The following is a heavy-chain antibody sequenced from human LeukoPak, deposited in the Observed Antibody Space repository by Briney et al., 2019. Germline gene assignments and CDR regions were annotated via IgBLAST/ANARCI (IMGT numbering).Heavy chain of an antibody. CDR1: GFTFSSYS. Sequence: GGSLRLSCAASGFTFSSYSMNWVRQAPGKGLEWVSTLSGSGGNIHYADSVKGRFTISRDDSKNTLYLQMNSLRVEDTAVYYCAKDNLPTPSSEVWYFDLWGRGTLVTVSS. CDR3: AKDNLPTPSSEVWYFDL. V-gene: IGHV3-23*01. CDR2: LSGSGGNI. D-gene: IGHD4-23*01. J-gene: IGHJ2*01.